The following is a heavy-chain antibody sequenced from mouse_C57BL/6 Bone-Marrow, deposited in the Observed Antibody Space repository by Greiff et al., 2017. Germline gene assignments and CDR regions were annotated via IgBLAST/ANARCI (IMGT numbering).Heavy chain of an antibody. CDR2: IYPRSGNT. V-gene: IGHV1-81*01. CDR3: ARYYYGSTPFAC. Sequence: QVQLQQSGAELARPGASVKLSCKASGYTFTSYGISWVKQRTGPGLEWIGEIYPRSGNTYYNEQFKGKATLTADKSSSTAYMELRSLTSEDSAVYFCARYYYGSTPFACWGQGTLVAVSA. CDR1: GYTFTSYG. D-gene: IGHD1-1*01. J-gene: IGHJ3*01.